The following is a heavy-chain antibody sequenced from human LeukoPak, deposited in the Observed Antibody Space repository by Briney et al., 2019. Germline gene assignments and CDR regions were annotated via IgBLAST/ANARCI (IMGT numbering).Heavy chain of an antibody. CDR2: ISSRGSTI. CDR1: GFTFSSYE. CDR3: ARDKGGIITMVRGIIDY. Sequence: GGFLRLSCAASGFTFSSYEMNWVRQAPGKGLQWVSYISSRGSTIYYADSVKGRFTISRDNAKNSLYLQMNSLRAEDTAVYYCARDKGGIITMVRGIIDYWGQGTLVTVSS. D-gene: IGHD3-10*01. V-gene: IGHV3-48*03. J-gene: IGHJ4*02.